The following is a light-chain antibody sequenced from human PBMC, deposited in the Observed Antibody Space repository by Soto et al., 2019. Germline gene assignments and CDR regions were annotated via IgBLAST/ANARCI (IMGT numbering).Light chain of an antibody. Sequence: EIVLKQSPGTLSLSPGERATLSCRASQSVGSSFLAWYQQKPGQAPRLLIYDASNRATGIPARFSGSGSGTDFTLTISSLEPEDFAVYYCQQRSNWPITFGQGTRLEIK. V-gene: IGKV3-11*01. J-gene: IGKJ5*01. CDR1: QSVGSSF. CDR2: DAS. CDR3: QQRSNWPIT.